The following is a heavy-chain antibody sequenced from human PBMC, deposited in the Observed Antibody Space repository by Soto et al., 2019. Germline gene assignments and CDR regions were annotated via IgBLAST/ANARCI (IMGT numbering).Heavy chain of an antibody. Sequence: QVQLQESGPGLVKPSETLSLTCTVSGGSISSYYWSWIRQPPGKGLEWIGYIYYSGSTNYNPSLEGRVTIXXDXSXXQFSLKLSSVTAADTAVYYCARRIAAAGWGGWFDPWGQGTLVTVSS. D-gene: IGHD6-13*01. V-gene: IGHV4-59*08. J-gene: IGHJ5*02. CDR2: IYYSGST. CDR1: GGSISSYY. CDR3: ARRIAAAGWGGWFDP.